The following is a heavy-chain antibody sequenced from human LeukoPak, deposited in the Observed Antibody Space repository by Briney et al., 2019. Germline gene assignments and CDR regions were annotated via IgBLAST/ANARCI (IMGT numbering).Heavy chain of an antibody. D-gene: IGHD3-10*01. J-gene: IGHJ4*02. CDR1: RFIFSDYY. CDR3: ARCGDGLPCDFDY. CDR2: ISSTSSTK. Sequence: GGSLRLSCAASRFIFSDYYMSWIRQAPGKGLEWVSYISSTSSTKYYADSVRGRFTISRDNAKNSLYLQMHSLRAEDTAVYYCARCGDGLPCDFDYWGQGTLVTVSS. V-gene: IGHV3-11*04.